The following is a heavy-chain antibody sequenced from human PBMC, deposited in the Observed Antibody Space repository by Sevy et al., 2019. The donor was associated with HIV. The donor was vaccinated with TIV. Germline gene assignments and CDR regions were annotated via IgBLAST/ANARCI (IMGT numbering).Heavy chain of an antibody. V-gene: IGHV1-18*01. Sequence: ASVKVSCKASGYTFTSYDISWVRQAPGQGLEWMGWLSAYDGNTNYAQKLQGRVTMTTDTSTGTAYMELRSVRSDDTAVLYCARVGGCSSTRCNHGSGDTYYYYYYGMDVWDQGTTVTVSS. J-gene: IGHJ6*02. CDR2: LSAYDGNT. CDR3: ARVGGCSSTRCNHGSGDTYYYYYYGMDV. CDR1: GYTFTSYD. D-gene: IGHD2-2*01.